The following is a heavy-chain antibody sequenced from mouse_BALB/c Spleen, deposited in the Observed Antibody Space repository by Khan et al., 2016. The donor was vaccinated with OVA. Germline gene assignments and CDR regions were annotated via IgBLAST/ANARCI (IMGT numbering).Heavy chain of an antibody. CDR1: GFNIKDTY. J-gene: IGHJ3*01. Sequence: VQLQQSGAELVKPGASVKLSCTASGFNIKDTYIHWVKQRPEQGLEWIGRIDPAHGNTKYDPKFQGKATITADTSSNTAYLQLSSLTTRDTAVYYCARDYYGSTYIAYWGQGALVAVSA. V-gene: IGHV14-3*02. CDR3: ARDYYGSTYIAY. CDR2: IDPAHGNT. D-gene: IGHD1-1*01.